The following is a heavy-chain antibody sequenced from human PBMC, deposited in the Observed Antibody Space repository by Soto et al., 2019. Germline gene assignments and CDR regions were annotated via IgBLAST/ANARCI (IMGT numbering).Heavy chain of an antibody. Sequence: EVQLLDSGGDLVQPGGSLRLSCAASGFTFGSYAMTWVRQASGKGLEWVSSIGVSSGSPQYADSVKGRFTISRDNSQSMLFLQMNSLRVEDTAVYYCVKTIMSGSRYWYFDLWGRGTLVTVSS. CDR2: IGVSSGSP. CDR3: VKTIMSGSRYWYFDL. D-gene: IGHD1-26*01. CDR1: GFTFGSYA. J-gene: IGHJ2*01. V-gene: IGHV3-23*01.